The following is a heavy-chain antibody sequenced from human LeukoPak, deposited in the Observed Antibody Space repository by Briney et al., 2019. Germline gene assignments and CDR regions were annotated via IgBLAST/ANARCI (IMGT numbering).Heavy chain of an antibody. J-gene: IGHJ6*03. CDR2: IYHSGST. CDR3: ARGAPATEDYYLDV. V-gene: IGHV4-4*02. CDR1: GGSISSNNC. Sequence: SGTLSLTCAVSGGSISSNNCWSWVRQPPGKGLEWIWEIYHSGSTNYNPSLKSRVTISIDKSKNQFSLKLSSVTAADTAVYYCARGAPATEDYYLDVWGKGTTVTISS.